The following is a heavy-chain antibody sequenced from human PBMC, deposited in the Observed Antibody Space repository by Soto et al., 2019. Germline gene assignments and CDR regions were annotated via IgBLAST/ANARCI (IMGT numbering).Heavy chain of an antibody. J-gene: IGHJ4*02. V-gene: IGHV1-24*01. CDR2: FDPEGGEA. Sequence: AAVKVFGKISGRPLTEFSIHWVRQAPGKGHEWMWGFDPEGGEAIYAQKWHGRVTVTADTVTDTAYSELSGPKSDDTADYYCATPTPLRGAIITNINLHSWGQETPVTVAS. D-gene: IGHD3-10*01. CDR1: GRPLTEFS. CDR3: ATPTPLRGAIITNINLHS.